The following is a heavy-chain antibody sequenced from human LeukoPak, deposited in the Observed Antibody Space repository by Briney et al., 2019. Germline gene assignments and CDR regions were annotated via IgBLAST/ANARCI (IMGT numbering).Heavy chain of an antibody. V-gene: IGHV3-23*01. CDR2: ISDSGDST. J-gene: IGHJ4*02. D-gene: IGHD3-9*01. CDR3: AKGIPLTVFDC. CDR1: GFTFSSYG. Sequence: PGGSLKLSCAASGFTFSSYGMSWVRQAPGKGLEWVSSISDSGDSTYYADSVKGRFTFSRDNSKNTLYLQMNSLRAEDTAVYYCAKGIPLTVFDCWGQGTLVTVSS.